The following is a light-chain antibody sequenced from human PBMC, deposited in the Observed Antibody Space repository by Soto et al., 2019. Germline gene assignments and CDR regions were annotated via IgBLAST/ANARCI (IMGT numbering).Light chain of an antibody. CDR2: GNS. V-gene: IGLV1-40*01. CDR1: SSNIGAGYD. Sequence: QSVLTQPPSVSGAPGQRVTISCTGSSSNIGAGYDIHWYQQLPGAAPKLLISGNSNRPSGVPDRFSGSKSGTSASLAIAGLQAEDGADYYCQSYDTSLSGSVFGGGTKLTV. CDR3: QSYDTSLSGSV. J-gene: IGLJ3*02.